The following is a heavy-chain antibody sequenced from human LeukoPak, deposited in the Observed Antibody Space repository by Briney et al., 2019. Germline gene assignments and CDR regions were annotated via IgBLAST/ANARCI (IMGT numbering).Heavy chain of an antibody. Sequence: GGSLRLSCAVSGFTVSSNYMSWIRQAPGKGLEWVSVIYSGGSTYYADSVKGRFTISRDNSKNTLYLQMNSLRAEDTAVYYCARDNVEYYYYYGMDVWGQGTTVTVSS. CDR3: ARDNVEYYYYYGMDV. D-gene: IGHD5-24*01. V-gene: IGHV3-53*01. CDR2: IYSGGST. CDR1: GFTVSSNY. J-gene: IGHJ6*02.